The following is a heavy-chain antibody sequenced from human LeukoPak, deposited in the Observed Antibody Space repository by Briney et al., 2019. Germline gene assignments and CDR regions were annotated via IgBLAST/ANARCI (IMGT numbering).Heavy chain of an antibody. J-gene: IGHJ3*02. CDR1: GFTFSRCS. CDR3: ARDLYDSSGYYSVAFDI. CDR2: ISSSGSTI. D-gene: IGHD3-22*01. Sequence: GGSLRLSCAASGFTFSRCSMNWVRLAPGKGLEWVSHISSSGSTIYYGDSVKGRFTISRDNAKNSLYLQMNSLRDEDTAVYYCARDLYDSSGYYSVAFDIWGQGTMVTVSS. V-gene: IGHV3-48*02.